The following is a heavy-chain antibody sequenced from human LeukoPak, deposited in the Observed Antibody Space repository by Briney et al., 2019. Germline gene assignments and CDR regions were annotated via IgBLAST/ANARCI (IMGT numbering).Heavy chain of an antibody. CDR2: ISGSGGST. D-gene: IGHD6-13*01. Sequence: PGGSLRLSCAASGFTFSSYAMSWVRQAPGKGLEWVSAISGSGGSTYYADSVKGRFTISRDNSKNTLYLQMNGLRAEDTAVYYCAKGIAAADTHDYWGQGTLVTVSS. CDR3: AKGIAAADTHDY. J-gene: IGHJ4*02. V-gene: IGHV3-23*01. CDR1: GFTFSSYA.